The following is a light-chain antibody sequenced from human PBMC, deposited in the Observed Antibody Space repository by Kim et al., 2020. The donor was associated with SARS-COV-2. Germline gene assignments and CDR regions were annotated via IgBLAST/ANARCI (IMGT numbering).Light chain of an antibody. V-gene: IGLV3-19*01. CDR1: SLRSYY. CDR3: NSLDSSSNHVV. Sequence: SSELTQDPAVSVALGQTVRITCQGDSLRSYYASWYQQKPGQAPVLVIYGKNNRPSGIPDRFSGSSSGNTASLIITGAQAEDEADYYCNSLDSSSNHVVFGGGTQLTVL. J-gene: IGLJ2*01. CDR2: GKN.